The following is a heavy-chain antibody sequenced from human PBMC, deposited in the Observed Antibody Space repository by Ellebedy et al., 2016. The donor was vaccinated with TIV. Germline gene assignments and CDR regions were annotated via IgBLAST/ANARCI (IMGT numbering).Heavy chain of an antibody. Sequence: AASVKVSCKASGYTFTGYYMHWVRQAPRQGLEWLGWINPNSGGTNYAQKFQGRVTMTRDTSISTAYMELSRLRSDDTAVYYCARGRLKATGNGPGGYWGQGTLVTVSS. CDR1: GYTFTGYY. CDR2: INPNSGGT. D-gene: IGHD2-8*01. CDR3: ARGRLKATGNGPGGY. J-gene: IGHJ4*02. V-gene: IGHV1-2*02.